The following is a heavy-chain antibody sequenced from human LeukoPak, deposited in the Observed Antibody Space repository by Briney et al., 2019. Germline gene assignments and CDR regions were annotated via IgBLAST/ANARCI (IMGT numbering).Heavy chain of an antibody. Sequence: GGSLRLSCAASGFTFSIYDMSWVRQAPGKGLEWVSSITTSGGSTFYADFVMGRFTISRDNSRNTLYLQMNSLSAEDTAVYYCAKRGNPTVGHHYLDVWGKGTTVSVSS. CDR3: AKRGNPTVGHHYLDV. D-gene: IGHD1-1*01. CDR2: ITTSGGST. CDR1: GFTFSIYD. V-gene: IGHV3-23*01. J-gene: IGHJ6*03.